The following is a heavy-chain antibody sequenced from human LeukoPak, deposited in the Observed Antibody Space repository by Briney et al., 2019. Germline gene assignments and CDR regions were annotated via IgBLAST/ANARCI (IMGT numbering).Heavy chain of an antibody. V-gene: IGHV3-30*02. CDR1: GFTFSSYG. D-gene: IGHD3-10*01. CDR3: AISGSGSYLYYYYYYGMDV. J-gene: IGHJ6*02. CDR2: IRYDGSNK. Sequence: GGSLRLSCAASGFTFSSYGMHWVRQAPGKGLEWVAFIRYDGSNKYYADSVKGRFTISRDNSKNTLYLQMNSLRAEDTAVYYCAISGSGSYLYYYYYYGMDVWGQGTTVTVSS.